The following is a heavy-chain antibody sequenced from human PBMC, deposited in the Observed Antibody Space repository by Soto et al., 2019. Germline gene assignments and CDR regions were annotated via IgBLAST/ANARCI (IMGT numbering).Heavy chain of an antibody. Sequence: GGSLRLSCATSGFTFSTYAMHWVRQAPGKGLEYVSAISSNGRSTYYANSVKGRFTISRDNSKNTLHLQMDILRAEDMALYYCARDRCTNGVCYAPSDYWGQGTLVTVSS. CDR2: ISSNGRST. CDR3: ARDRCTNGVCYAPSDY. D-gene: IGHD2-8*01. CDR1: GFTFSTYA. V-gene: IGHV3-64*01. J-gene: IGHJ4*02.